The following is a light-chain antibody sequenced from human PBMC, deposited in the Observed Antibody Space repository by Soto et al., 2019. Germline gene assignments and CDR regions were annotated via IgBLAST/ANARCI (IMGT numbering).Light chain of an antibody. CDR1: NIGSKN. J-gene: IGLJ1*01. CDR2: RDS. CDR3: QVWDSSTAWV. V-gene: IGLV3-9*01. Sequence: SYELTQPLSVSVALGQTARITCGGNNIGSKNEHRYQQKPGQAPVLVIYRDSNRPSGMPERFSGANSGNTATLTISRAQAGDEADYYCQVWDSSTAWVFGPGTKLTVL.